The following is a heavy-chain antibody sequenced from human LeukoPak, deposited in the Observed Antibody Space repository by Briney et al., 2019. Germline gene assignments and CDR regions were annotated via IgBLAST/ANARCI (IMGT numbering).Heavy chain of an antibody. Sequence: ASVKVSCKASGYTFTGYYIHWVRQAPGQGLEWMGWINPNSGGTNYAQKFQGWVTMTRDTSLSTAYMDLNWLKSDDTAVYYCARGGDYYASGIDYWGQGTLVTVSS. CDR1: GYTFTGYY. V-gene: IGHV1-2*04. D-gene: IGHD3-10*01. J-gene: IGHJ4*02. CDR2: INPNSGGT. CDR3: ARGGDYYASGIDY.